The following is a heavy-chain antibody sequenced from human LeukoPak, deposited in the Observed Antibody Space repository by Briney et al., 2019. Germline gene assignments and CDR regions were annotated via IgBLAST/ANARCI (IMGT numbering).Heavy chain of an antibody. D-gene: IGHD5-18*01. V-gene: IGHV3-23*01. J-gene: IGHJ3*02. CDR2: ISGSGGST. CDR3: AKDGGYLTPDAFDI. CDR1: GFTVSNAW. Sequence: PGGSLRLSCAASGFTVSNAWMSWVRQAPGKGLEWVSAISGSGGSTYYADSVKGRFTISRDNSKNTLYLQVNSLRAEDTAVYYCAKDGGYLTPDAFDIWGQGTMVTVSS.